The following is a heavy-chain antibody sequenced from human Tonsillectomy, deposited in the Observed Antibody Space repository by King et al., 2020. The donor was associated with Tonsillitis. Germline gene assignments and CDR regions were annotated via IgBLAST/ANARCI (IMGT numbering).Heavy chain of an antibody. CDR2: INPDSGDT. V-gene: IGHV1-2*02. D-gene: IGHD6-13*01. J-gene: IGHJ1*01. CDR3: ARSAKYSSSWYYF. CDR1: GYTFTDYY. Sequence: QLVQSGPEVTKPGASVKVSCKASGYTFTDYYIHWVRQAPGQGLEWMGWINPDSGDTNYAQKFLGRVIMTRETSSITAYMELSSLRSDDTAVYYCARSAKYSSSWYYFWGQGALVTVSS.